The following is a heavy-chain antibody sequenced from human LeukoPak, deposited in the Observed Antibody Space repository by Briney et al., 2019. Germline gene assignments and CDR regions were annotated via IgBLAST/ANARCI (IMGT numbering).Heavy chain of an antibody. Sequence: ASVKVSCKASGYTFTGDYMHWVRQAPGQGLEWMGWINPNSGGTNYAQKFQGRVTMTRDTSISTAYMELSRLRSDDTAVYYCARDSYDFWSGYPPPAYYYYMDVWGKGTTVTVSS. CDR1: GYTFTGDY. V-gene: IGHV1-2*02. J-gene: IGHJ6*03. D-gene: IGHD3-3*01. CDR2: INPNSGGT. CDR3: ARDSYDFWSGYPPPAYYYYMDV.